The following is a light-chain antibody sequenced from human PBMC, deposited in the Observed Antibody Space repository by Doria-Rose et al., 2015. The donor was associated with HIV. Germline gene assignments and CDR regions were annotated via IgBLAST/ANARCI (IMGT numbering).Light chain of an antibody. CDR1: QSFSSTY. J-gene: IGKJ1*01. CDR3: HQYGTSWT. CDR2: DGS. V-gene: IGKV3-20*01. Sequence: TQSPGTLSLSPGERATLSCRASQSFSSTYLAWYQQKPGQAPSLLIYDGSTMATGIPDRFSGSGSGTDFTLTINRLEPEDFALYYCHQYGTSWTFGQGTKVEI.